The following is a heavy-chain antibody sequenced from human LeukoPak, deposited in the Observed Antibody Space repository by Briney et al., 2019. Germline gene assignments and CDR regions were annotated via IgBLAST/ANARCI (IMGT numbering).Heavy chain of an antibody. CDR3: ARRGSSWYNYFDY. CDR2: IYYSGST. CDR1: GGSISSYY. J-gene: IGHJ4*02. D-gene: IGHD6-13*01. Sequence: SETLSLTCTVPGGSISSYYWSWIRQPPGKGLEWIGYIYYSGSTNYNPSLKSRVTISVDTSKNQFSLKLSSVTAADTAVYYCARRGSSWYNYFDYWGQGTLVTVSS. V-gene: IGHV4-59*01.